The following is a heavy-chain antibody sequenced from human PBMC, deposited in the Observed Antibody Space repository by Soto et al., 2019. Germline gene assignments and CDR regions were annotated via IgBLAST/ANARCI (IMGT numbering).Heavy chain of an antibody. D-gene: IGHD2-15*01. CDR2: ISYDGSNK. V-gene: IGHV3-30-3*01. CDR3: ARATDCDSCYSGWLIYYYYGIDV. CDR1: GFTFSSYA. Sequence: PGGSLRLSCAASGFTFSSYAMHWVRQAPGKGLEWVAVISYDGSNKYYADSVKGRFTISRDNSKNTLDLQMNSLRAEDTAVYYCARATDCDSCYSGWLIYYYYGIDVWGQGTTVTVSS. J-gene: IGHJ6*02.